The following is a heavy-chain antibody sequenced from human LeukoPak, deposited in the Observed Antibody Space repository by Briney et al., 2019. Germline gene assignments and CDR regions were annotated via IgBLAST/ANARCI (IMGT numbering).Heavy chain of an antibody. D-gene: IGHD4-17*01. CDR1: GFTFSSYW. J-gene: IGHJ5*02. V-gene: IGHV3-7*03. CDR2: INHDGSEK. CDR3: PRGHAAVTT. Sequence: PGGSLRLSCGASGFTFSSYWMSWVRQAPGKGLEWVASINHDGSEKYYVDSVRGRFTISRDNAKNSLYLQMKSLRAENTAVNIGPRGHAAVTTSGQGTLVTVS.